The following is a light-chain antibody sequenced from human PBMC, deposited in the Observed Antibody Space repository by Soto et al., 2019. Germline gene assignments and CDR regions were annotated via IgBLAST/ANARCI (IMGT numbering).Light chain of an antibody. J-gene: IGLJ1*01. CDR3: QSYDSSLSGPRV. CDR2: DVT. V-gene: IGLV2-14*01. CDR1: SSDVGGYNF. Sequence: QSALTQPASVSGSPGQSITISCTGTSSDVGGYNFVSWYQQYPGKAPKLMIHDVTSRPSGVPDRFSGSKSGTSASLAITGLQAEDEADYYCQSYDSSLSGPRVFGTGTKVTVL.